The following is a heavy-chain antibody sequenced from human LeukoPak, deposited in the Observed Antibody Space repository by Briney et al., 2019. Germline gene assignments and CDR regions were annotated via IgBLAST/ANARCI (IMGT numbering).Heavy chain of an antibody. Sequence: GASVKVSCKASGFTFTSYDINWVRQASEQGLEWMGWMNPNNGNTGYAQKFQGRVTMTRDTSISTAYMELRGLRSEDTAVYYCARGWLGETTVVTPYNSWGQGTLVTVSS. CDR1: GFTFTSYD. V-gene: IGHV1-8*01. D-gene: IGHD2-21*02. CDR3: ARGWLGETTVVTPYNS. J-gene: IGHJ5*02. CDR2: MNPNNGNT.